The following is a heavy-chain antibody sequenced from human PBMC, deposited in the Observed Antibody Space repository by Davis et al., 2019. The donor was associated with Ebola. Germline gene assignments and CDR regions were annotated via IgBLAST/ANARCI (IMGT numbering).Heavy chain of an antibody. CDR3: ARLEMATAIDY. D-gene: IGHD5-24*01. J-gene: IGHJ4*02. CDR2: IYYSGST. CDR1: GGSISSYY. V-gene: IGHV4-59*01. Sequence: SETLSLTCTVSGGSISSYYWSWIRQVPEKGLEWIGNIYYSGSTNYNPSIKSRVTISVDTSKNQFSLKLSSVTAADTAVYYCARLEMATAIDYWGQGTLVTVSS.